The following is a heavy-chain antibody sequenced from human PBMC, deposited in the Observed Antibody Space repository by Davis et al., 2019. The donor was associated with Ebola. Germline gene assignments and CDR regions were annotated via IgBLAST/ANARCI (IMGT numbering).Heavy chain of an antibody. CDR1: GFRFSTCG. V-gene: IGHV3-23*01. CDR3: AKGAGATLAGYNWFDP. D-gene: IGHD1-26*01. Sequence: PGGSLRLSCAASGFRFSTCGMGWVRQAPGKGLDWVAAISGNGDVTYYADSVKGRFTVSRDNSKNIAFLQMNSLRAEDTAVYYCAKGAGATLAGYNWFDPWGQGTLVTVSS. CDR2: ISGNGDVT. J-gene: IGHJ5*02.